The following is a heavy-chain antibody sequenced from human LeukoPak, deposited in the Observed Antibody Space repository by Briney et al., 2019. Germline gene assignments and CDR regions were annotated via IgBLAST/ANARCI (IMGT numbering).Heavy chain of an antibody. D-gene: IGHD2-2*01. CDR1: GGSISDYY. CDR3: ARVSCTTTSCPGWFDP. J-gene: IGHJ5*02. V-gene: IGHV4-59*01. CDR2: IYYSGNT. Sequence: PSETLSLTCTVSGGSISDYYWSWVRQPPGKGLEWIGYIYYSGNTNYNPSLKSRVAISVDTSKNQFSLRLSSVPAADTAVYLCARVSCTTTSCPGWFDPWGQGTLVTVSS.